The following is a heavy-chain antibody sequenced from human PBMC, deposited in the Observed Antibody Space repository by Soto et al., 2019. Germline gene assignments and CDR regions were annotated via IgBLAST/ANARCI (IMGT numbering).Heavy chain of an antibody. CDR3: ARAYTALHPFDT. J-gene: IGHJ3*02. V-gene: IGHV1-2*04. CDR1: GYTFTDYH. D-gene: IGHD3-16*01. CDR2: INPNTGGT. Sequence: ASVKVSCKASGYTFTDYHIHWVRQAPGQGLEWMGWINPNTGGTNYAQKFQDWVTVTRDRSITTAYMELSRLRSDDTAVYYCARAYTALHPFDTWGQGTMVTVSS.